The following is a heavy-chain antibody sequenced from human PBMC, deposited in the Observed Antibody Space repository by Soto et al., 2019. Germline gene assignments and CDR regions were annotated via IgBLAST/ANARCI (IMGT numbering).Heavy chain of an antibody. CDR1: GYTFASYG. CDR3: ARDHFRDGITGTTAHLY. D-gene: IGHD1-7*01. CDR2: ISAYKENT. Sequence: AASVKVSCKASGYTFASYGISCVRQAPGQGIERRGWISAYKENTNYAQKRQDRITMTTDTSTSTAYMEMRSLRSEDTAVYYCARDHFRDGITGTTAHLYWGQGTLVTVSS. J-gene: IGHJ4*02. V-gene: IGHV1-18*01.